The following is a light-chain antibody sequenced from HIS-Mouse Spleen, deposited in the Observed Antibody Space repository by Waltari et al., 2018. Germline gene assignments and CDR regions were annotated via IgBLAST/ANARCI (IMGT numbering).Light chain of an antibody. Sequence: SYELTQPPSVSVSPGQTARITCSGDPLPKKVAYLYQQKSGQAPVLVIYEDSKRPSGIPERFSGSSSGTMATLTISGAQVEDEADYYCYSTDSSGNHRVFGGGTKLTVL. CDR2: EDS. V-gene: IGLV3-10*01. CDR1: PLPKKV. J-gene: IGLJ2*01. CDR3: YSTDSSGNHRV.